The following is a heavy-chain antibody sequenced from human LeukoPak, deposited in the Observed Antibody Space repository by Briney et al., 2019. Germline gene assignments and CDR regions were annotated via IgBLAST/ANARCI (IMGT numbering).Heavy chain of an antibody. V-gene: IGHV1-69*06. CDR3: ARGGYSGSYYNAFDI. CDR2: IIPIFGTA. D-gene: IGHD1-26*01. J-gene: IGHJ3*02. CDR1: GYTFTGYY. Sequence: SVKVSCKASGYTFTGYYMHWVRQAPGQGLEWMGGIIPIFGTANYAQKFQGRVTITADKSTSTAYMELSSLRSEDTAVYYCARGGYSGSYYNAFDIWGQGTMVTVSS.